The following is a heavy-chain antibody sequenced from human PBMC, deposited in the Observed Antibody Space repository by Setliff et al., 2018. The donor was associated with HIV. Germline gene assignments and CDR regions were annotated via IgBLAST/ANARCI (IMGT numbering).Heavy chain of an antibody. J-gene: IGHJ3*02. V-gene: IGHV4-61*09. CDR2: IYTGGNA. CDR1: GDSISSGSHY. Sequence: PSETLSLTCTVSGDSISSGSHYWSWIRQPAGKGLEWIGHIYTGGNANYNPSLQSRVTISVDTSKNQFSLMLGSMTAADTAVYYCARGVWPRSFDIWGQGTMVTVSS. CDR3: ARGVWPRSFDI. D-gene: IGHD2-21*01.